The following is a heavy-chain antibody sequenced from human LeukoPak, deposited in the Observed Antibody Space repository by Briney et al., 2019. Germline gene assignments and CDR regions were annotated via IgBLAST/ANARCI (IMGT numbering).Heavy chain of an antibody. CDR1: GYTFTSYA. CDR3: ARPWYYDYVWGSYSFDP. D-gene: IGHD3-16*01. CDR2: INAGNGNT. J-gene: IGHJ5*02. Sequence: GESLKISCKASGYTFTSYAMHWVRQAPGQRLEWMGWINAGNGNTKYSQKFQGRVTITRDTSASTAYMELSSLRSEDTAVYYCARPWYYDYVWGSYSFDPWGQGTLVTVSS. V-gene: IGHV1-3*01.